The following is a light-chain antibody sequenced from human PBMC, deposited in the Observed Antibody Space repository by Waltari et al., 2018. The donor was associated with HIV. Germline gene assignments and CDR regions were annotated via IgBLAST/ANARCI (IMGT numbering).Light chain of an antibody. CDR3: QKYNRAPRT. Sequence: DIQMTQSPSSLSASVGDRVTITCRATQGIANYLAWYQQKPGIVPQLLIYGASTLQPGAPSRFSGSGSGTDFTLTITSLQPEDAAAYFCQKYNRAPRTFGQGTKVEI. V-gene: IGKV1-27*01. CDR1: QGIANY. CDR2: GAS. J-gene: IGKJ1*01.